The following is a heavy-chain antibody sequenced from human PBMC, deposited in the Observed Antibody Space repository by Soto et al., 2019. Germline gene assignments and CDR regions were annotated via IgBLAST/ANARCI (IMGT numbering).Heavy chain of an antibody. D-gene: IGHD3-22*01. CDR3: VRRPGGVVTPGDDY. V-gene: IGHV1-8*01. Sequence: QVQLVQSGAEVKKPGASVKVSCEASGYPFDSFAINWVRQAAGQGLEWMGWMNPDSGDTAVARRFQARIIMTRTTSASTAYMELSRLTPDDSAVYFCVRRPGGVVTPGDDYWGQGTLVTVSS. CDR1: GYPFDSFA. CDR2: MNPDSGDT. J-gene: IGHJ4*02.